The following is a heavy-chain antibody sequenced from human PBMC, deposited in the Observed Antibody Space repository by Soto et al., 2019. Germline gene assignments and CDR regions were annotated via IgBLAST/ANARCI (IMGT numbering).Heavy chain of an antibody. Sequence: SETLSLTCTVSGGSMGPYYWSWIRQAPGVGLEWIAYVYYSGYTHYNPSLKSRVTISVDTSKNQFSLKLTSVTAADTAVYYCASHPRDSSGYWYYFNYWGQGTLVTVSS. V-gene: IGHV4-59*12. CDR3: ASHPRDSSGYWYYFNY. D-gene: IGHD3-22*01. CDR1: GGSMGPYY. CDR2: VYYSGYT. J-gene: IGHJ4*02.